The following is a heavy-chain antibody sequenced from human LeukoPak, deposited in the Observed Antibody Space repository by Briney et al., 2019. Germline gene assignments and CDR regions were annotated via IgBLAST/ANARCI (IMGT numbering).Heavy chain of an antibody. D-gene: IGHD3-22*01. Sequence: SVKVSCKASGGTFSSYTISWVRQAPGQGLEWVGRIFPILGIANYAQKFQGRVTLTADKSTSTAYMEPRSPRARDTAVDICARDNSSGYYPYYFDYWGQGTLVTVSS. CDR1: GGTFSSYT. CDR3: ARDNSSGYYPYYFDY. J-gene: IGHJ4*02. CDR2: IFPILGIA. V-gene: IGHV1-69*04.